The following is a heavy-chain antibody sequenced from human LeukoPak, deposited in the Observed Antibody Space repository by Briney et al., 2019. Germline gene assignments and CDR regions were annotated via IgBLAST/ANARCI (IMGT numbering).Heavy chain of an antibody. CDR1: GYSFTEYW. Sequence: GESLKTSCKGPGYSFTEYWIGWVRQMPGKGLEWMGIIFPGDSDTRYSPSFQGQVTISADKSISTANLQWSSLKASDTATYYCARAPAATPRYMTPYYYYGMDVWGQGTTVTVTS. D-gene: IGHD2-2*02. CDR3: ARAPAATPRYMTPYYYYGMDV. V-gene: IGHV5-51*01. CDR2: IFPGDSDT. J-gene: IGHJ6*02.